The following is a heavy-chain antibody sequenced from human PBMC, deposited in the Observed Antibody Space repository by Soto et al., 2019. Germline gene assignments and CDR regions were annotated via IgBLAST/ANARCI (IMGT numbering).Heavy chain of an antibody. Sequence: EVQLLESGGGLVQPGGSLRLSCAASGFTFSTCAMSCVRQAPGKGLEWVSSIGGSGGRTYQADSVKGRFTISRDDSKNTLYLQMNSLRAEDTAVYYCAKDPSYYGGNLRGSYFDYWGQGTLVTVSS. V-gene: IGHV3-23*01. CDR1: GFTFSTCA. CDR2: IGGSGGRT. CDR3: AKDPSYYGGNLRGSYFDY. D-gene: IGHD4-17*01. J-gene: IGHJ4*02.